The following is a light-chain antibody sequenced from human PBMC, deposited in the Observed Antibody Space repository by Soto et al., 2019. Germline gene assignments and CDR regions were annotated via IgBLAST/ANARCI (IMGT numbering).Light chain of an antibody. V-gene: IGKV2-28*01. CDR3: MQAIQAPRT. CDR2: LGS. J-gene: IGKJ1*01. Sequence: DIVLTPSPLSLPVTPGEPASISCRSSQSLLHSNGNIYLDWYLQKPGQSPQLLIYLGSIRASGVPDRFSGSGSGTDFTLKITRVEAEDVGVYYCMQAIQAPRTFGRGTKVEIK. CDR1: QSLLHSNGNIY.